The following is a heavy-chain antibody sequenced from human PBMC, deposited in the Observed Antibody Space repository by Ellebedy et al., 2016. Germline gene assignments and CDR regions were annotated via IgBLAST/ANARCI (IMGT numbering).Heavy chain of an antibody. Sequence: GESLKISCQGSGYSFTNHWIVWVRQTPGKGLEFMGIIYPGDSDTKYNPSFQGQVTISADRSTSTAYLQWSGLKASDPAMYFCARREYFRGSHWFHPWGQGTLVTVAS. J-gene: IGHJ5*02. CDR2: IYPGDSDT. CDR3: ARREYFRGSHWFHP. CDR1: GYSFTNHW. V-gene: IGHV5-51*01. D-gene: IGHD5-12*01.